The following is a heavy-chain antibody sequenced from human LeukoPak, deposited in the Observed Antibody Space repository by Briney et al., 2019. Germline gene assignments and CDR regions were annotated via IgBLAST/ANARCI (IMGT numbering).Heavy chain of an antibody. Sequence: TSQTLSLTCTVSGGSISSGGYYWSWIRQPPGKGLEWIGYIYHSGSTYYNPSLKSRVTISVDRSKNQFSLKLSSVTAADTAVYYCARSPPRIGTYYYYYMDVWGKGTTVTVSS. CDR2: IYHSGST. CDR3: ARSPPRIGTYYYYYMDV. D-gene: IGHD1-1*01. J-gene: IGHJ6*03. V-gene: IGHV4-30-2*01. CDR1: GGSISSGGYY.